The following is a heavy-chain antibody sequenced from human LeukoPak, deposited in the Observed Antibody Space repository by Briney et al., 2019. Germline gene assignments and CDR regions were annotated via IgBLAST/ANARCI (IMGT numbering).Heavy chain of an antibody. CDR3: ARAGGKYDSRTVGY. CDR2: INPNSGGT. J-gene: IGHJ4*02. Sequence: APVKVSCKASGYTFTGYYMHWVRQAPGQGLEWMGWINPNSGGTNYALKFQGRVTMTRDTSISTAYMELSRLRSDDTAVYYCARAGGKYDSRTVGYWGQGTLVTVSS. CDR1: GYTFTGYY. V-gene: IGHV1-2*02. D-gene: IGHD3-22*01.